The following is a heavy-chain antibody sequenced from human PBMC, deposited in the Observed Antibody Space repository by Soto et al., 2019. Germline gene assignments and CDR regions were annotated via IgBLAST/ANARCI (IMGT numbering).Heavy chain of an antibody. Sequence: PSETLSLTCTVSGGSISSSSYYWGWIRQPPGKRLEWIGSIYYSGSTYYNPSLKSRVTISVDTSKNQFSLKLSSVTAADTAVYYCASYGMDVWGQGTTVTVSS. CDR1: GGSISSSSYY. CDR3: ASYGMDV. J-gene: IGHJ6*02. V-gene: IGHV4-39*01. CDR2: IYYSGST.